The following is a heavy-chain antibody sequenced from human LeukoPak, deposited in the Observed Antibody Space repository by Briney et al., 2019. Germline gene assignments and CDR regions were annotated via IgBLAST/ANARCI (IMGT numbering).Heavy chain of an antibody. CDR3: ARLKNWFDP. CDR2: IYSSGTT. Sequence: SETLSLTCTVSGGSISNSYWSWIRQPPGKGLEWIGYIYSSGTTNYNPSFKSRVTISVDTSKSQFSLKLRSVTAADTAVYYCARLKNWFDPWGQGTLVTVSS. CDR1: GGSISNSY. V-gene: IGHV4-59*08. J-gene: IGHJ5*02.